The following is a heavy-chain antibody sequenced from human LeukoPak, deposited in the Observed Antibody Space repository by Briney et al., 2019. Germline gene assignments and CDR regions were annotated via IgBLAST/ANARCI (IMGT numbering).Heavy chain of an antibody. CDR1: GGSFDGFY. J-gene: IGHJ4*02. Sequence: PSETLSLTCAVYGGSFDGFYWSWFRQAPGGGLEWIGEVNHREVTHYNPSLKSRVTMSVDTSKNQFSLKLSSVTAADTAVYYCARVPSDDDFWSGYLPYFDYWGQGNLVTVSS. CDR2: VNHREVT. D-gene: IGHD3-3*01. CDR3: ARVPSDDDFWSGYLPYFDY. V-gene: IGHV4-34*01.